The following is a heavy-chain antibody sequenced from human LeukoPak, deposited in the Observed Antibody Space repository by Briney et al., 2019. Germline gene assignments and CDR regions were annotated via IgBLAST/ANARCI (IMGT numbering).Heavy chain of an antibody. Sequence: ASVTVSYTSSGYTFTRYYMHWVRQAPGQGLEWMGWINLNSGGTNYAQKFQGRVTMTRDTSISTAYMELSRLRSDDTAVYYCARDGTGNDYWGQGTLVTVSS. D-gene: IGHD1-7*01. V-gene: IGHV1-2*02. CDR1: GYTFTRYY. CDR3: ARDGTGNDY. J-gene: IGHJ4*02. CDR2: INLNSGGT.